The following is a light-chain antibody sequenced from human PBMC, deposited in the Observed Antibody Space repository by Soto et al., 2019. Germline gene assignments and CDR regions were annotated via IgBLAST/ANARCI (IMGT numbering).Light chain of an antibody. Sequence: DIQMTQSPSSLSASVGDRVTITCRASQGISNYLAWYQQKPVKVPKLLIYAASTLQSGVPSRFSGSGSGTDFTLTISSLQPEDVATYYCKKYNSAPRTFGQGTNVEIK. CDR3: KKYNSAPRT. CDR2: AAS. CDR1: QGISNY. V-gene: IGKV1-27*01. J-gene: IGKJ1*01.